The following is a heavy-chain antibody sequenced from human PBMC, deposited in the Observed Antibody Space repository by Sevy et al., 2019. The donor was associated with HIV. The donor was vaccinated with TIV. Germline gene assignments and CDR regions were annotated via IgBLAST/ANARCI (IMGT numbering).Heavy chain of an antibody. Sequence: SETLSLTCAVHDGSFSGYYWNWIRQLPGKGLEWIGEINESGITYFNPSLKSRVTISVDTSKKQFSLKLNSVTAADTAVYFCARSPPVVVVPGAPSWFDPWGQGTLVTVSS. J-gene: IGHJ5*02. V-gene: IGHV4-34*01. CDR2: INESGIT. CDR3: ARSPPVVVVPGAPSWFDP. D-gene: IGHD2-2*01. CDR1: DGSFSGYY.